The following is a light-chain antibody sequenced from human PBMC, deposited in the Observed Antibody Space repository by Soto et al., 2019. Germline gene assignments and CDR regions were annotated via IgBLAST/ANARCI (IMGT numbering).Light chain of an antibody. CDR1: SRDVGSYNY. V-gene: IGLV2-14*01. Sequence: QSVLTQPASVSGSPGQSITISCTGTSRDVGSYNYVSWYQQHPGKAPKLMIYEVRNRPSGVSDRFSGSKSGKTASLTIFGLQAEDEADYYCSSYTTSTTQVFGGGTKLTVL. CDR2: EVR. CDR3: SSYTTSTTQV. J-gene: IGLJ2*01.